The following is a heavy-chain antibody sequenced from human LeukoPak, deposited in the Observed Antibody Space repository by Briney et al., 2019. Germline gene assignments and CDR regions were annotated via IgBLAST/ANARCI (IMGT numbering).Heavy chain of an antibody. Sequence: PGGSLRLSCAASGFTFSNYWMHWVRQAPGKGLVWVSRIHSDGGSTTYADSVKGRFTISRDNAKNTLYLQMNSLRAEDTAVYYCAKGGSKAPDYWGQGTLITVSP. CDR1: GFTFSNYW. CDR2: IHSDGGST. CDR3: AKGGSKAPDY. J-gene: IGHJ4*02. D-gene: IGHD4-11*01. V-gene: IGHV3-74*01.